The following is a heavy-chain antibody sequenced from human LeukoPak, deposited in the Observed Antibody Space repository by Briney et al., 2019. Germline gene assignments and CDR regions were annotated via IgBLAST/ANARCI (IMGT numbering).Heavy chain of an antibody. J-gene: IGHJ5*02. CDR3: ARNLKAAAGPFDP. D-gene: IGHD6-13*01. V-gene: IGHV3-11*03. CDR1: GFTFSDYY. Sequence: GGSLRLSCAASGFTFSDYYMSWIRQAPGKGLEWVSYISSSSSYTNYADSVKGRFTISRDNAKNSLYLQMNSLRAEDTAVYYCARNLKAAAGPFDPWGQGTLVTVSS. CDR2: ISSSSSYT.